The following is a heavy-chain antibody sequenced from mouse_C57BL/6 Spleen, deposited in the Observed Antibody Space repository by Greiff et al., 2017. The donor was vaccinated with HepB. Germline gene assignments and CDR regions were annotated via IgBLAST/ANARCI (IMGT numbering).Heavy chain of an antibody. V-gene: IGHV1-81*01. CDR2: IYPRSGNT. CDR3: ASGNYGKYAMDY. J-gene: IGHJ4*01. D-gene: IGHD1-1*01. CDR1: GYTFTSYG. Sequence: QVQLQQSGAELARPGASVKLSCKASGYTFTSYGISWVKQRTGQGLEWIGEIYPRSGNTYYNEKFKGKATLTADKSSSTAYMELRSLTSEDSAVYFCASGNYGKYAMDYWGQGTSVTVSS.